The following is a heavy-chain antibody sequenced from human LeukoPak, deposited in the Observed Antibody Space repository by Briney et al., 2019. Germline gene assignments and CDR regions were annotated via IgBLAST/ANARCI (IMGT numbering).Heavy chain of an antibody. V-gene: IGHV4-34*01. CDR2: INHSGST. CDR1: GGPFSGYY. J-gene: IGHJ3*02. Sequence: SETLSLTCAVYGGPFSGYYWSWIRQPPGKGLEWIGEINHSGSTNYNPSLKSRVTISVDTSKNQFSLKLSSVTAADTAVYYCASLGSSVAAAFDIWRQGTMVTVSS. CDR3: ASLGSSVAAAFDI. D-gene: IGHD6-19*01.